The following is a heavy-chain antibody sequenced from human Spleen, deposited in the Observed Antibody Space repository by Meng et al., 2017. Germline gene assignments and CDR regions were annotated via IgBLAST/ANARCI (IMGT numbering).Heavy chain of an antibody. J-gene: IGHJ4*02. CDR3: ARGYGSGSYLAAHDY. CDR1: GYTFTGYY. CDR2: INPNSGGT. V-gene: IGHV1-2*02. Sequence: ASVKVSCKPSGYTFTGYYMHWVRQAPGQGLEWMGWINPNSGGTNYAQKFQGRVTMTRDTSISTAYMELSRLRSDDTAVYYCARGYGSGSYLAAHDYWGQGTLVTVSS. D-gene: IGHD3-10*01.